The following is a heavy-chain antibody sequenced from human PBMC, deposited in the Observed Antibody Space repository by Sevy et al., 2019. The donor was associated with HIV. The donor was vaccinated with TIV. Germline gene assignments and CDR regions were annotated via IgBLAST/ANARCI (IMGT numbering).Heavy chain of an antibody. Sequence: VGSLRLSCAASGFTVSSNYMTWVRQAPGKELEWVSVIDSGGNTYYADSVKGRFTISRDNSKNTLYLQMNSLRAEDTAVFYCARDRRGYCSSTSCYPYGMDVWGQGTTVTVSS. J-gene: IGHJ6*02. V-gene: IGHV3-53*01. CDR3: ARDRRGYCSSTSCYPYGMDV. CDR2: IDSGGNT. D-gene: IGHD2-2*01. CDR1: GFTVSSNY.